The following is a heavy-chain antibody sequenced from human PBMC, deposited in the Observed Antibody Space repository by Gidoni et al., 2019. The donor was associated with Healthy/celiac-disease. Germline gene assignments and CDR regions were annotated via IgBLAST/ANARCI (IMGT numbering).Heavy chain of an antibody. Sequence: QVQLQQWGAGLLKPSETLSLTCAVYGGSFSGYYWSWIRQPPGKGLEWIGEINHSGSTNYNPSLKSRVTISVDTSKNQFSLKLSSVTAADTAVYYCARSEQQLYPRSGAFDIWGQGTMVTVSS. CDR3: ARSEQQLYPRSGAFDI. V-gene: IGHV4-34*01. D-gene: IGHD6-13*01. CDR2: INHSGST. J-gene: IGHJ3*02. CDR1: GGSFSGYY.